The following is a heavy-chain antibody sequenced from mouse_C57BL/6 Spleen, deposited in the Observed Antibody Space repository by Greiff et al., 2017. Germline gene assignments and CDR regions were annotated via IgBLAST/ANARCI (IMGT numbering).Heavy chain of an antibody. V-gene: IGHV1-26*01. D-gene: IGHD1-3*01. CDR1: GYTFTDYY. Sequence: VQLQQSGPELVKPGASVKISCKASGYTFTDYYMNWVKQSHGKSLEWIGDINPNNGGTSYNQKFKGKATLTVDKSSSTAYMELRSLTSEDSAVYYCARYPVKGAYWGQGTLVTVSA. CDR3: ARYPVKGAY. CDR2: INPNNGGT. J-gene: IGHJ3*01.